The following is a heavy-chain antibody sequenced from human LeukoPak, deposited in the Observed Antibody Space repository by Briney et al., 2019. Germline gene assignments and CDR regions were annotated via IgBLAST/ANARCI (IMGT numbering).Heavy chain of an antibody. CDR3: ARDEYSSGWYENYYYYMDV. CDR1: GYTFTSYG. J-gene: IGHJ6*03. D-gene: IGHD6-19*01. Sequence: GASVKVSCKASGYTFTSYGISWVRQAPGQGLEWMGWISVYNGNTNYAQKLQGRVTMTTDTPTSTAYMGLRSLRSDDTAVYYCARDEYSSGWYENYYYYMDVWGKGTTVTVSS. V-gene: IGHV1-18*01. CDR2: ISVYNGNT.